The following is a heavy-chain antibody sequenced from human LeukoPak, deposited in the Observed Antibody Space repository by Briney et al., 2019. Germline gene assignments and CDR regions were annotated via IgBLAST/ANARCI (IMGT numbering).Heavy chain of an antibody. CDR3: AKIPGDSFFDV. D-gene: IGHD2-21*01. J-gene: IGHJ4*02. CDR1: RFSFSSFS. V-gene: IGHV3-23*01. Sequence: GWSLRLSCLGTRFSFSSFSMNWVRQAPGKGLEWVATISGSGTYYLDSVKGRFTISRDDFRSTVYLQMNSMRADDTALYYCAKIPGDSFFDVWGQGTLVTVSS. CDR2: ISGSGT.